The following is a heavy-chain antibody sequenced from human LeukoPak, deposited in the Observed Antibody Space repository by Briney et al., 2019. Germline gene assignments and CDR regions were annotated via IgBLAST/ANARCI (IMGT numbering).Heavy chain of an antibody. CDR2: IYYNGRT. D-gene: IGHD3-22*01. V-gene: IGHV4-59*01. CDR1: GGSISRYY. Sequence: PSETLSLTCTLSGGSISRYYWSWIRQPPGKGLEWIAFIYYNGRTKYNPSLQSRVTISLDTSKNHFSLQLRSVTAADTAMYYCARLLDYDKSGDPDTFDIWGQGTMVTVSS. CDR3: ARLLDYDKSGDPDTFDI. J-gene: IGHJ3*02.